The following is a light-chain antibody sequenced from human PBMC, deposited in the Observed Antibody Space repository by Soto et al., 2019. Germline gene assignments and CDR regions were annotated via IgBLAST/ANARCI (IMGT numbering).Light chain of an antibody. CDR2: DAS. Sequence: VQMTMFPSTQSASVGDRVRITCRASQSISSWLAWYQQKPGKAPKLLIYDASSLESGVPSRFSVSGSGNEFTLTISSLQPDEFATYYCQQYNSCWGLAFGPGTKVDI. J-gene: IGKJ3*01. V-gene: IGKV1-5*01. CDR3: QQYNSCWGLA. CDR1: QSISSW.